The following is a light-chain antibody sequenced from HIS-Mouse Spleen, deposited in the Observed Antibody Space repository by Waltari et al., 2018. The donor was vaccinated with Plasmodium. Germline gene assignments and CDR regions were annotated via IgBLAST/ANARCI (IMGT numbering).Light chain of an antibody. V-gene: IGLV3-27*01. J-gene: IGLJ2*01. Sequence: SYELTPPSSVSVSPDQTSRNTCSGDVRAKKLARWFQQKPGQPPVLVIYKDSERPPGIPERFSGSSSGTTVTLTISGAQVEDEADYYCQAWDSSTVVFGGGTKLTVL. CDR2: KDS. CDR3: QAWDSSTVV. CDR1: VRAKKL.